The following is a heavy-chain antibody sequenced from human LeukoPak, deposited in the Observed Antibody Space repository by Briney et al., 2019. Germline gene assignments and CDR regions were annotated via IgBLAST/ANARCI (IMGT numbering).Heavy chain of an antibody. CDR3: AKAGAVVVVAAKFFDY. CDR1: GFTFSSYA. J-gene: IGHJ4*02. CDR2: ISGSGGST. D-gene: IGHD2-15*01. Sequence: AGGSLRLSCAASGFTFSSYAMSWVRQAPGKGLQWVSVISGSGGSTYYADSVKGRFTISRDNSKNTLYLQMNSLRAEDTAVYYCAKAGAVVVVAAKFFDYWGQGTLVTVSS. V-gene: IGHV3-23*01.